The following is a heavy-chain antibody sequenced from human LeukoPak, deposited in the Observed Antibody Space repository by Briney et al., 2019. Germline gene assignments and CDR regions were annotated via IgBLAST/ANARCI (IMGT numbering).Heavy chain of an antibody. CDR3: ARDRSYYYYGMDV. CDR1: GGSISGYY. CDR2: VSDIGST. J-gene: IGHJ6*02. Sequence: SETLSLTCTVSGGSISGYYWSWIRQPPGKGLEWIGYVSDIGSTNYNPSLKSRVTISLDASKNQFSLKLSSVTAADTAVYYCARDRSYYYYGMDVWGQGTTVTVSS. V-gene: IGHV4-59*12.